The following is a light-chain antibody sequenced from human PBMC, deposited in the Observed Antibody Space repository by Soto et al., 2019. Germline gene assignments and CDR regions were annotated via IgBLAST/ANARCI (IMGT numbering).Light chain of an antibody. CDR3: QSYDTSLGHSV. J-gene: IGLJ1*01. CDR1: SSNIGADHA. CDR2: DTN. Sequence: QSVLTRPASVSGSPGQRFTIFCTGSSSNIGADHAVHWYQQLPATAPRLLIYDTNNRPSGVPDRFSGSRSGTSASLAIPRLPAQDEADYYCQSYDTSLGHSVFGTGTKVPLL. V-gene: IGLV1-40*01.